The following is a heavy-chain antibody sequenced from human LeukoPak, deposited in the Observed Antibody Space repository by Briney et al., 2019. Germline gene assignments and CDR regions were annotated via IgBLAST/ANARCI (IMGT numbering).Heavy chain of an antibody. D-gene: IGHD2-2*02. Sequence: SETLSLTCAVYGGSFSGYYWSWIRQPPGKGLEWIGEINHSGSTNYNPSLKSRVTISVDTSKNQFSLKLRSVTAADTAVYYCAREGYCRSTSCHTLSDYWGQGTLVTVSS. CDR1: GGSFSGYY. V-gene: IGHV4-34*01. J-gene: IGHJ4*02. CDR3: AREGYCRSTSCHTLSDY. CDR2: INHSGST.